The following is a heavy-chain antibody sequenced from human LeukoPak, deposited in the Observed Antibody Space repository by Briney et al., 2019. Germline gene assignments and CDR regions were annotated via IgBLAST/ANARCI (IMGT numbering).Heavy chain of an antibody. V-gene: IGHV1-2*02. CDR1: GYTFTGYY. D-gene: IGHD3-10*01. CDR3: ARSGQRVLLWFANTNDDAFDI. Sequence: GASVKVSCKASGYTFTGYYMHWVRQAPGQGLEWMGWINPNSGGTNYAQKFQGRVTMTRDTSISTAYMELSRLRSDDTAVYYCARSGQRVLLWFANTNDDAFDIWGQGTMVTVSS. CDR2: INPNSGGT. J-gene: IGHJ3*02.